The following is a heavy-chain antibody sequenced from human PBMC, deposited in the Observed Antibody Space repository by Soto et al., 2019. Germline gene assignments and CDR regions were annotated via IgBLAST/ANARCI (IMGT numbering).Heavy chain of an antibody. CDR2: INHSGST. Sequence: SETLSLTCAVYGGSFSGYYWSWIRQPPGKGLEWIGEINHSGSTNYNPSLKSRVTISVDTSKNQFSLKLSSVTAADTAVYYCARDPYYSGYDSYYYYGMDVWGQGTTVTVSS. CDR3: ARDPYYSGYDSYYYYGMDV. CDR1: GGSFSGYY. J-gene: IGHJ6*02. V-gene: IGHV4-34*01. D-gene: IGHD5-12*01.